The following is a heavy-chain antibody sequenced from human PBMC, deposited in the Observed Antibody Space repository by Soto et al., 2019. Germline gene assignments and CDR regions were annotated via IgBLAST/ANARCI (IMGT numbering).Heavy chain of an antibody. CDR3: AKDVTPAIPAAPDY. J-gene: IGHJ4*02. D-gene: IGHD2-2*01. V-gene: IGHV3-23*01. CDR1: GFTFGSYA. CDR2: ISGSGGST. Sequence: GGSLRLSCAASGFTFGSYAMSWVRQAPGKGLEWVSAISGSGGSTYYADSVKGRFTISRDNSKNTLYLQMNSLRAEDTAVYYCAKDVTPAIPAAPDYWGQGTLVTVSS.